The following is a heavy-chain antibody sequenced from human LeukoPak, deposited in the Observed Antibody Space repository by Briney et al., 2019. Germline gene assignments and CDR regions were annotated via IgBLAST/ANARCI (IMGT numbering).Heavy chain of an antibody. CDR2: ISYSGST. V-gene: IGHV4-59*01. D-gene: IGHD6-13*01. CDR3: ARDQDSSTWTFDY. CDR1: GGSISSYY. J-gene: IGHJ4*02. Sequence: TSETLSLTCTVSGGSISSYYWSWIRQSPGKGLEWIGYISYSGSTNYNPSLKSRVTMSVDTPRNQFSLKLSSVTAADTAVYYCARDQDSSTWTFDYWGQGTLVTVSS.